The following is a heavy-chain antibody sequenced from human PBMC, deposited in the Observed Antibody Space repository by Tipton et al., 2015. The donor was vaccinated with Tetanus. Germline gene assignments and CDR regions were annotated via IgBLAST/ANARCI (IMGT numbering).Heavy chain of an antibody. V-gene: IGHV4-39*01. CDR2: IYYSGST. D-gene: IGHD3-16*01. CDR3: ARGPRGWFDP. Sequence: TLSLTCTVSGGSISSSSYYWGWIRQPPGKGLEWIGSIYYSGSTYYNPSLKSRVTISVDTSKNQFSLKLSSVTAADTAVYYCARGPRGWFDPWGQGTLVTVSS. J-gene: IGHJ5*02. CDR1: GGSISSSSYY.